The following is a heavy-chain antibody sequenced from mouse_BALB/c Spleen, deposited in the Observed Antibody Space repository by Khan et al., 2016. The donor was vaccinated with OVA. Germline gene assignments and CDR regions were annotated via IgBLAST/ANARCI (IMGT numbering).Heavy chain of an antibody. CDR1: GYTFINYW. V-gene: IGHV1-7*01. Sequence: VQLQESGAELAKPGASVKMSCKASGYTFINYWILWVKQRPGQGLEWIGYINPSTGYTEYNQNFKDKATLTADKSSSTAYMQLSSLTSEDSAVCYGGRRVLGGDFEYWGQGTTVTVSS. D-gene: IGHD3-3*01. J-gene: IGHJ2*01. CDR3: GRRVLGGDFEY. CDR2: INPSTGYT.